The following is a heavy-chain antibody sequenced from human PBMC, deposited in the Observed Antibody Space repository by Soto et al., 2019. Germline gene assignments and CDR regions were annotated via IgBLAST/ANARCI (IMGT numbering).Heavy chain of an antibody. V-gene: IGHV4-39*01. J-gene: IGHJ6*02. D-gene: IGHD6-19*01. Sequence: SETLSLTCTVSGGSISSSSYYWGWIRQPPGKGLEWIGSIYYSGITYYNPSLKSRVTISVDTSKNQFSLKLSSVTAADTAVYCCARRGQWLVRYYYYYGMDVWGQGTTVTV. CDR2: IYYSGIT. CDR1: GGSISSSSYY. CDR3: ARRGQWLVRYYYYYGMDV.